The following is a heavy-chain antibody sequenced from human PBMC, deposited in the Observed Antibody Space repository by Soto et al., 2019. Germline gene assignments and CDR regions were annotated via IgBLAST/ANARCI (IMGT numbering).Heavy chain of an antibody. CDR3: AKDLWNYGGYGMDV. CDR2: ISGSGGST. D-gene: IGHD1-7*01. Sequence: EVQLLESGGGLVQPGGSLRLSCAASGFTFSSYAMSWVRQAPGKGLEWVSAISGSGGSTYYADSVKGRFTISRDNSKKTLYLQMTSLRAEDTAVYYCAKDLWNYGGYGMDVWGQGTTVTVSS. V-gene: IGHV3-23*01. CDR1: GFTFSSYA. J-gene: IGHJ6*02.